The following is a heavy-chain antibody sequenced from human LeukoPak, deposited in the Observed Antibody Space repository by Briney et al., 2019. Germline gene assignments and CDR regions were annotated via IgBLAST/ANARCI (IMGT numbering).Heavy chain of an antibody. D-gene: IGHD3-22*01. J-gene: IGHJ4*02. CDR1: GFTFSSYE. CDR2: ISSSGSTI. Sequence: GGSLRLSCAASGFTFSSYEMNWVRQAPGKGLEWVSYISSSGSTIYYADSVKGRFTIYRDDAKNSLYLQMNSLRAEDTAVYYCARVGYDSSGYPLDFDYWGQGTLVTVSS. V-gene: IGHV3-48*03. CDR3: ARVGYDSSGYPLDFDY.